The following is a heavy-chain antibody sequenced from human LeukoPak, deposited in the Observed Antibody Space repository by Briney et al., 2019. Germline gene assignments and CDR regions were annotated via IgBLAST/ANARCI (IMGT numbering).Heavy chain of an antibody. Sequence: GGSLRLSCVASGFTFNSFAMHWVRQAPGKGLEWVAVISYDGSKRYYADSGKGRFTISRDNSKNTLYLQMNSLRAEDTAVYYCAKRGPSGCSSTSCYTATDYWGQGTLVTVSS. V-gene: IGHV3-30-3*02. J-gene: IGHJ4*02. CDR3: AKRGPSGCSSTSCYTATDY. CDR1: GFTFNSFA. D-gene: IGHD2-2*02. CDR2: ISYDGSKR.